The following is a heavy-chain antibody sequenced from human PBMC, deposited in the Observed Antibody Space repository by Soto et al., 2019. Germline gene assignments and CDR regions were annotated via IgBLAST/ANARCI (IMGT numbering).Heavy chain of an antibody. CDR1: GFTFGDYA. CDR2: IRSKAYGGTT. J-gene: IGHJ3*02. CDR3: TRVVGATPDAFDI. Sequence: GGSLRLSCTASGFTFGDYAVSWVRQAPGKGLEWVGFIRSKAYGGTTEYATSVKGRFTISRDDSKSIAYLQMNSLKTEDTAVYYCTRVVGATPDAFDIWGQGTMVTVSS. D-gene: IGHD1-26*01. V-gene: IGHV3-49*04.